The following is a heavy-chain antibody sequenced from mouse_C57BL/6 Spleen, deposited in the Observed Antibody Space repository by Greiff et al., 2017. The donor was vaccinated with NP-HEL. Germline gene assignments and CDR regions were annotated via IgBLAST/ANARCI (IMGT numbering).Heavy chain of an antibody. CDR3: TTNYGYDRGAWFAD. V-gene: IGHV14-4*01. D-gene: IGHD2-2*01. J-gene: IGHJ3*01. Sequence: VQLQQSGAELVRPGASVKLSCTASGFNITDDYMHWVKQRPEQGLEWIGWIDPENGDTEYASKFQGKATLTADTSSSTAYLQLSSLTSEDTAVYDCTTNYGYDRGAWFADWGKGTPVTASA. CDR1: GFNITDDY. CDR2: IDPENGDT.